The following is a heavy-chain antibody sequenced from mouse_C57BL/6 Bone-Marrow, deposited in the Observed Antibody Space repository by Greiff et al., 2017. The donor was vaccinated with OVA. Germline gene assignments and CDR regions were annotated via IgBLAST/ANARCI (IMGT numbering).Heavy chain of an antibody. CDR1: GYTFTSYW. Sequence: VQLQQPGAELVMPGASVKLSCKASGYTFTSYWMHWVKQRPGQGLEWIGEIDPSDSYTNYNQKFKGKSTLTVDKSSSTAYMQRSSLTSEDSAVYYCARLNEGFAYWGQGTLVTVSA. V-gene: IGHV1-69*01. CDR3: ARLNEGFAY. J-gene: IGHJ3*01. CDR2: IDPSDSYT.